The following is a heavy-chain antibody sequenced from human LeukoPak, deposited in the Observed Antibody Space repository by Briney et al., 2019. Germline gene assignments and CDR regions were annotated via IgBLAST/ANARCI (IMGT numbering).Heavy chain of an antibody. CDR3: ARGFSNWFDP. V-gene: IGHV4-59*01. J-gene: IGHJ5*02. CDR1: GGSISSYY. CDR2: IYYSGST. D-gene: IGHD3-3*01. Sequence: PSETLSLTCTVSGGSISSYYRSWIRQPPGKGLEWIGYIYYSGSTNYNPSLKSRVTISVDTSKNQFSLKLSSVTAADTAVYYCARGFSNWFDPWGQGTLVTVSS.